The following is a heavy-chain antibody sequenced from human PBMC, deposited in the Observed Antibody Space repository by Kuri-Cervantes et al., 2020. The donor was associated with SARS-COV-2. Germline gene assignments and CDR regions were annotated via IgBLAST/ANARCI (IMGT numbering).Heavy chain of an antibody. D-gene: IGHD2-21*01. V-gene: IGHV3-30*04. CDR1: GFTFNTCA. J-gene: IGHJ4*02. Sequence: GESLKISCAASGFTFNTCAMHWVRQAPGKELEWVAMVSSDGTNQSYADSVMGRFTISRDNSKNTLHLQIISLRTEDTGVFYCARARVGVFDFWGQGALVTVSS. CDR2: VSSDGTNQ. CDR3: ARARVGVFDF.